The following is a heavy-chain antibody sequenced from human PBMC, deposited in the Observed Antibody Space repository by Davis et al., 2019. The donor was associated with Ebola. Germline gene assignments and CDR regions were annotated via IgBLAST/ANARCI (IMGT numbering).Heavy chain of an antibody. Sequence: AASVKVSCKASGYTFTSYGISWVRQAPGQGLEWMGWISAYNGNTNYAQKFQGRVSLTTDTTSTAYMELRSLRSDDTAVYYCARGSENYCIGTTCYLSEADFWGQGTQVTVS. D-gene: IGHD2-15*01. J-gene: IGHJ4*02. CDR1: GYTFTSYG. CDR2: ISAYNGNT. V-gene: IGHV1-18*01. CDR3: ARGSENYCIGTTCYLSEADF.